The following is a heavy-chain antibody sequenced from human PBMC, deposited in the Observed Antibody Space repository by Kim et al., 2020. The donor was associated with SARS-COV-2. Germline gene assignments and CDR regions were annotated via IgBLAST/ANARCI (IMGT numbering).Heavy chain of an antibody. V-gene: IGHV4-34*01. CDR3: ASTGGGSYYYYGMDV. J-gene: IGHJ6*02. D-gene: IGHD3-16*01. CDR1: GGSFSGYY. Sequence: SETLSLTCAVYGGSFSGYYWSWIRQPPGKGLEWIGEINHSGSTNYNPSLKSRVTISVDTSKNQFSLKLSSVTAADKAVYYCASTGGGSYYYYGMDVWGQGTTVTVSS. CDR2: INHSGST.